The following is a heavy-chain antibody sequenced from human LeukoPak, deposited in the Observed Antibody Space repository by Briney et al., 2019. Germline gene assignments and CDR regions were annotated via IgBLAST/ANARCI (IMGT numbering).Heavy chain of an antibody. CDR1: GGSISSYY. CDR3: AGSRGAVSVDY. V-gene: IGHV4-59*01. J-gene: IGHJ4*02. D-gene: IGHD4-11*01. CDR2: IYYSGST. Sequence: SETLSLTCTVSGGSISSYYWSWIRQPPGKGLEWIGYIYYSGSTNYHPSLKSRVTISVDTSKNQFSLRLTSVTAADTAMYYCAGSRGAVSVDYWGQGTLVTVSS.